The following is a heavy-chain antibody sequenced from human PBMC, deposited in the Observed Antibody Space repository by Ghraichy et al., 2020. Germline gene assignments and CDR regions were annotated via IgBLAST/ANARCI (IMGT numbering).Heavy chain of an antibody. D-gene: IGHD3-10*01. CDR3: EARYYYAPGTYSAY. Sequence: ASVKVSCKVSGYTLTEVSMNWVRQAPGKGLEWMGGFDPEDGETIYAQTFRGRVTMTEDRSTDTTYMDLSSLRSDDTAVYYCEARYYYAPGTYSAYWGQGTLVTVSS. J-gene: IGHJ4*02. V-gene: IGHV1-24*01. CDR1: GYTLTEVS. CDR2: FDPEDGET.